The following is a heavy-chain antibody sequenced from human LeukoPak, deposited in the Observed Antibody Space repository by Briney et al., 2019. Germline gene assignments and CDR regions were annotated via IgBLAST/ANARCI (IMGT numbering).Heavy chain of an antibody. J-gene: IGHJ4*02. CDR2: IYTTGRT. V-gene: IGHV3-53*01. D-gene: IGHD3-22*01. Sequence: GGSLRLSCAVSGFTFSGYSMSWVRQAPGKGLEWVSFIYTTGRTHDSDSVKGRFTISRDSSKNTLYLQMNSLRAEDTAVYYCARRAGDYSHPYDYWGQGTLVTVSS. CDR3: ARRAGDYSHPYDY. CDR1: GFTFSGYS.